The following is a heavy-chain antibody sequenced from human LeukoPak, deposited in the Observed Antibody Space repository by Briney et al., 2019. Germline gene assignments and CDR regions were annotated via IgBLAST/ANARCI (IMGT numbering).Heavy chain of an antibody. CDR1: GFTFANYA. J-gene: IGHJ4*02. Sequence: HPGGSLRLSCAASGFTFANYAMSWVRQAPGKGLGWVSAISGSGGSTYYADSVKGRFTISRDNSKNTLYLQMNSLRAEDTAVYHCAKDSLFDYWGQGTLVTVSS. CDR2: ISGSGGST. CDR3: AKDSLFDY. V-gene: IGHV3-23*01.